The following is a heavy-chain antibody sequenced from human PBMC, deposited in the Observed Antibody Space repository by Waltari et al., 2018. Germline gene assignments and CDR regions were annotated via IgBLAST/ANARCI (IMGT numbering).Heavy chain of an antibody. J-gene: IGHJ4*02. CDR2: INHSGST. V-gene: IGHV4-34*01. CDR1: GGSFSGYY. Sequence: QVQLQQWGAGLLKPSETLSLTCAVYGGSFSGYYWSWLRQPPGKGLEWIGEINHSGSTNYNPSLKSRVTISVDTSKNQFSLKLSSVTAADTAVYYCARGHHSYSYGRPFYFDYWGQGTLVTVSS. CDR3: ARGHHSYSYGRPFYFDY. D-gene: IGHD5-18*01.